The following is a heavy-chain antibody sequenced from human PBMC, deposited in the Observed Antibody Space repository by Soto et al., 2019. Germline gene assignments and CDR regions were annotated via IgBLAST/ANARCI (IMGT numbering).Heavy chain of an antibody. CDR1: GYTFTTYD. V-gene: IGHV1-8*01. Sequence: QVQLVQSGAEVKKPGASVKVSCKASGYTFTTYDINWVRQATGQGLEWMGWMNPNSGNTHYAQKFQGRVTMTRNTPMNTAYMELSSLRFEDTDVYYCARGAIVDDAFDIWGQGTMVTVSS. CDR2: MNPNSGNT. CDR3: ARGAIVDDAFDI. J-gene: IGHJ3*02. D-gene: IGHD3-22*01.